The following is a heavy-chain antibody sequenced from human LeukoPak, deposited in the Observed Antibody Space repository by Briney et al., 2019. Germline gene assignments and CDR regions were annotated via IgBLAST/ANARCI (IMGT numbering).Heavy chain of an antibody. Sequence: EASVKVSCKASGYTFTNYGISWVRQAPGQGLEWMGWISAYNGNTNYAQKLQGRVTMTTDTSTSTAYMELRSLRSDNTAVYYCARVGGGGICYLYFQHWGQGTLVTVSS. J-gene: IGHJ1*01. D-gene: IGHD2-15*01. V-gene: IGHV1-18*01. CDR3: ARVGGGGICYLYFQH. CDR1: GYTFTNYG. CDR2: ISAYNGNT.